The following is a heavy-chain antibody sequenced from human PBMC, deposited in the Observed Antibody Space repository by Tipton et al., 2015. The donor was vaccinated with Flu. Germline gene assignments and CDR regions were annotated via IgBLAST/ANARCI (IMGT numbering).Heavy chain of an antibody. CDR3: ARQLSLGGYGFGY. Sequence: SLRLSCAGSGLTFRNFWLHWVRQAPGKGLEWVSRINPDGRTTFYVDSVQGRFIISRDNAKDTVYLHLNSLRVEDTAVYYCARQLSLGGYGFGYRGQGTLVTVSS. D-gene: IGHD1-26*01. V-gene: IGHV3-74*01. CDR1: GLTFRNFW. J-gene: IGHJ4*02. CDR2: INPDGRTT.